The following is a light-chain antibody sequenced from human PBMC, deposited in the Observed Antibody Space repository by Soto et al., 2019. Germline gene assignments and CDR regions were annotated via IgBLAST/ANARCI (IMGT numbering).Light chain of an antibody. J-gene: IGKJ4*01. CDR2: AAS. V-gene: IGKV1-16*02. CDR3: QQYNSYPVS. CDR1: QDISNH. Sequence: DIQMTQSPSSLSASVGDRVTITCRASQDISNHLAWFQQKPGKAPKSLTSAASSLQSGVPSKFSGSGSGTDFTPTISSLQPEDFATYYCQQYNSYPVSFGGGTKVEIK.